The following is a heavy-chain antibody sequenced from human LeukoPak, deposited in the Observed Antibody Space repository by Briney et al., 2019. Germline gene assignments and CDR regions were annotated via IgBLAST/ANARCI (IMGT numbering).Heavy chain of an antibody. J-gene: IGHJ5*02. CDR3: ATDGAGFDT. V-gene: IGHV3-11*01. CDR2: INIGGSNT. Sequence: GGSLRLSCAASGFTFNDYYMSWIRQAPGKGLEWLSYINIGGSNTHYADSVKGRFTISRDNAKKSLYLEINNLRAEDTAVYYCATDGAGFDTWGQGVLVTVSS. CDR1: GFTFNDYY.